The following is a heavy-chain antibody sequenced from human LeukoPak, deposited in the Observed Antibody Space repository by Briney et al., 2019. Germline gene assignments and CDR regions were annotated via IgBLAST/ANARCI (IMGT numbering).Heavy chain of an antibody. J-gene: IGHJ3*02. CDR2: IIPIFGTA. V-gene: IGHV1-69*13. D-gene: IGHD3-22*01. Sequence: SVKVSCKASGGTFSSYAISWVRQAPGQGLEWMGGIIPIFGTANYAQKFQGRVTITADESTSTAYMELSSLRSEDTAVYYCARDSRYYYDSSGYLYAFDIWGQGTMVTVSS. CDR1: GGTFSSYA. CDR3: ARDSRYYYDSSGYLYAFDI.